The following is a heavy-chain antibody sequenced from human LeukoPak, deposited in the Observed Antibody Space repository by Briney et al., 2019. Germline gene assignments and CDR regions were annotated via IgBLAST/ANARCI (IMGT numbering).Heavy chain of an antibody. D-gene: IGHD6-19*01. J-gene: IGHJ4*02. CDR2: IHYSGST. V-gene: IGHV4-59*01. Sequence: SETLSLTCTVSGGSISSYYWSWIRQPPGKGLEWIGYIHYSGSTNHNPSLQSRVTISVDTSKNQFSLNLSSVTAADTAVYYCARGRSSGSEDFWGQGTLVTVSS. CDR1: GGSISSYY. CDR3: ARGRSSGSEDF.